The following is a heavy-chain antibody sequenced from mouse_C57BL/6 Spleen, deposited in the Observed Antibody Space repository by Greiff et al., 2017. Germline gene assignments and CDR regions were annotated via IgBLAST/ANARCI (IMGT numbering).Heavy chain of an antibody. Sequence: QVQLQPSGAELAKPGASVKLSCKASGYTFTSYWMHWVKQRPGQGLEWIGYINPSSGYTTYNQKFKDKATLPADTSSSTAYMHLSSLTDEDSAVYYCAKIVEGYFDVWGTGTTVTVSS. D-gene: IGHD1-1*01. CDR1: GYTFTSYW. CDR2: INPSSGYT. CDR3: AKIVEGYFDV. J-gene: IGHJ1*03. V-gene: IGHV1-7*01.